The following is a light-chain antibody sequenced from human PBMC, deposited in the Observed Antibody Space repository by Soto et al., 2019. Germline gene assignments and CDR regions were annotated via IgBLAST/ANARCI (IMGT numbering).Light chain of an antibody. CDR1: SSDVGGFNY. Sequence: QSVLTQPASVSRSPGQSIAISCTGTSSDVGGFNYVSWYQQHPGKAPKFMIYDVSSRPSGVSDRFSGSKSGNTASLTISGLQAEDEADYYCSSYTTTGTYVFGTGTKLTVL. V-gene: IGLV2-14*03. CDR3: SSYTTTGTYV. CDR2: DVS. J-gene: IGLJ1*01.